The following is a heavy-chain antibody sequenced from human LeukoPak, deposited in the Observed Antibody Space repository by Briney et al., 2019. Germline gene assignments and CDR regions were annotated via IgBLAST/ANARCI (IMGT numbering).Heavy chain of an antibody. J-gene: IGHJ4*02. CDR1: GYTITSYG. CDR3: ARDSITMVRGVHFDY. CDR2: ISAYNGNT. Sequence: ASVKVSCKASGYTITSYGISWVRQAPGQGLEWMGWISAYNGNTNYAQKLQGRVTMTTDTSTSTAYMELRSLRSDDTAVYYCARDSITMVRGVHFDYWGQGTLVTVSS. V-gene: IGHV1-18*01. D-gene: IGHD3-10*01.